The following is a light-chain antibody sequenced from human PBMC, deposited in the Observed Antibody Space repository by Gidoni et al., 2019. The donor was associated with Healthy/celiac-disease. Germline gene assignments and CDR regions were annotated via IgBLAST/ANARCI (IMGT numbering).Light chain of an antibody. CDR2: GAS. J-gene: IGKJ3*01. CDR3: QQYGSTPLT. V-gene: IGKV3-20*01. Sequence: EIVLTHSPSPLSLSPGERATLSCRASQSVSSSYLAWYQQKPGQAPKLLIYGASSRDTGIPARFSGSGSGTDFTLTISRLEPEDFAVYYCQQYGSTPLTFGPGTKVDIK. CDR1: QSVSSSY.